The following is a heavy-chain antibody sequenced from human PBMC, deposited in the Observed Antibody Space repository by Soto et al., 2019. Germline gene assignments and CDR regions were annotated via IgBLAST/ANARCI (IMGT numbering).Heavy chain of an antibody. Sequence: GGSLRLSCAASGFTFSSYSMNWVRQAPGKGLEWVSYISSSSSTIYYADSVKGRFTISRDNAKNSLYLQMNSLRAEDMAVYYCARVGGGYDSEHPDAFDIWGQGTMVTVSS. CDR1: GFTFSSYS. D-gene: IGHD5-12*01. J-gene: IGHJ3*02. CDR3: ARVGGGYDSEHPDAFDI. CDR2: ISSSSSTI. V-gene: IGHV3-48*04.